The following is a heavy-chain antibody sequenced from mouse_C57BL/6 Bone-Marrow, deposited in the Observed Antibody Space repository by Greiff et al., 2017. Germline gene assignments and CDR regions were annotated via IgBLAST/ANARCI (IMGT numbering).Heavy chain of an antibody. V-gene: IGHV1-59*01. CDR2: IDPSNSYT. Sequence: VQLQQPGAELVRPGPSVKLSCKASGYTFTSYWMHWVKQRPGQGLEWIGVIDPSNSYTNYNQKFKGKATLTVDTSSSTAYMQLSSLTSEDSAVYYCARKIYYGNPFDYWGQGTTLTVSS. CDR1: GYTFTSYW. CDR3: ARKIYYGNPFDY. J-gene: IGHJ2*01. D-gene: IGHD2-1*01.